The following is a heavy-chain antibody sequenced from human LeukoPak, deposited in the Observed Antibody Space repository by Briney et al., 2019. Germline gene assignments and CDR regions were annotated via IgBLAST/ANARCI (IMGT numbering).Heavy chain of an antibody. CDR2: INHSGST. J-gene: IGHJ3*02. CDR1: GGSFSGYY. D-gene: IGHD2-15*01. CDR3: ARDVPYCSGGSCYVDAFDI. Sequence: SSETLSLTCAVYGGSFSGYYWSWIRQPPGKGLEWIGEINHSGSTNYNPSLKSRVTISVDTSKNQFSLKLSSVTAADTAVYYCARDVPYCSGGSCYVDAFDIWGQGTMVTVSS. V-gene: IGHV4-34*01.